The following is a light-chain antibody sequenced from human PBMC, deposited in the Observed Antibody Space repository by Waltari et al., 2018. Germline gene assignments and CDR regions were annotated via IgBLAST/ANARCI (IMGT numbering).Light chain of an antibody. CDR1: QSGLYRSDNKNY. CDR2: SAS. CDR3: QQYYSTPPT. J-gene: IGKJ1*01. V-gene: IGKV4-1*01. Sequence: IVMTQSPDSLALSLGERATINCKSSQSGLYRSDNKNYLDWYQQKPGQPPRLLIYSASTRESGVPDRFSGSGSGTDFTLTISSLQAEDVAVYYCQQYYSTPPTFGRGTKVEIK.